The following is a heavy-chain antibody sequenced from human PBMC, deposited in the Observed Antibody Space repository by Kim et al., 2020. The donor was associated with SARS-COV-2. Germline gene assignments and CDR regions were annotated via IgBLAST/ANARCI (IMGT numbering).Heavy chain of an antibody. Sequence: TETLSLTCTVSGGSISSSSYYWGWIRQPPGKGLEWIGSIYYSGSTYYNPSLKSRVTISVDTSKNQFSLKLSSVTAADTAVYYCARWSRTYGMDVWGQGTTVTVSS. V-gene: IGHV4-39*01. J-gene: IGHJ6*02. CDR1: GGSISSSSYY. CDR3: ARWSRTYGMDV. CDR2: IYYSGST.